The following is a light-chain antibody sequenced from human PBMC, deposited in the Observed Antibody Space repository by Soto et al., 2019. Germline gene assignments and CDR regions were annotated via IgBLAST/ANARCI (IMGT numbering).Light chain of an antibody. Sequence: IQLTQSPSSLSASVGDRVTITCRASQGISTYLAWYQQKPGKVPKFLIYDASTLESGVPSRFSGSGCGTECSLTISSLQPDDVGSYYCQHMRTFGQGTKVDIK. CDR2: DAS. CDR1: QGISTY. CDR3: QHMRT. V-gene: IGKV1-9*01. J-gene: IGKJ1*01.